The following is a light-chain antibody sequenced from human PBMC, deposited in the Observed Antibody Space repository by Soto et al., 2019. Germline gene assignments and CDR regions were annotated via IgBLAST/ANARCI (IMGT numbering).Light chain of an antibody. CDR2: GAS. V-gene: IGKV3-15*01. J-gene: IGKJ1*01. Sequence: EIVLTQSPGTLSLSPGERATLSCRASQTVSSNYLAWYQQKPGQAPRLLIYGASTRATGIPARFSGSGSGTEFTLTISSLQSEDFAVYYCQQYNNWPLWTFGQGTKVDI. CDR3: QQYNNWPLWT. CDR1: QTVSSN.